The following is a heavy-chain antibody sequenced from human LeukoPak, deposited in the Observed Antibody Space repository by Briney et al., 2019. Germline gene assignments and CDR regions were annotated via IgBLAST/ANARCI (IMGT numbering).Heavy chain of an antibody. J-gene: IGHJ4*02. Sequence: GRTLRLSCAASGFTFSSYSMNWVRQAPGKGLEWVSSINSSSSYIYYADSVKGRFTIYRDNAKKSLYLQMKSLRAEDTAVYYCARGGTVPWVYWGQGTLVTVSS. CDR2: INSSSSYI. CDR3: ARGGTVPWVY. D-gene: IGHD1-14*01. CDR1: GFTFSSYS. V-gene: IGHV3-21*01.